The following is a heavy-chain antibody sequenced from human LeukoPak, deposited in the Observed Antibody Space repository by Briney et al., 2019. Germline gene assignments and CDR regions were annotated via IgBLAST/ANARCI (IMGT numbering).Heavy chain of an antibody. Sequence: SGPTLVKPTQTLTLTCSFSGFSLSTSALLVGWVRQPPGKAPEWLTFIYGDDDKRYSPILRSRLTITKDTSRNQVVLTMTNMDPLDTATYYCVHRTTVTKGDYWGQGTLVTVSS. CDR2: IYGDDDK. CDR3: VHRTTVTKGDY. CDR1: GFSLSTSALL. J-gene: IGHJ4*02. D-gene: IGHD4-17*01. V-gene: IGHV2-5*02.